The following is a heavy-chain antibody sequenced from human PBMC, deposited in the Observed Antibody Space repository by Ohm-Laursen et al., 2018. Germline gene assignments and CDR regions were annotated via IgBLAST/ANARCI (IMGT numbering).Heavy chain of an antibody. CDR1: GGSFSGYY. CDR3: ARGPLGATRRLDY. V-gene: IGHV4-34*01. D-gene: IGHD1-26*01. CDR2: INHSGST. Sequence: SETLSLTCAVYGGSFSGYYWGWIRQPPGKGLEWIGEINHSGSTNYNPSLKSRVTISVDTSKNQFSLKLSSVTAADTAVYYCARGPLGATRRLDYWGQGTLVTVSS. J-gene: IGHJ4*02.